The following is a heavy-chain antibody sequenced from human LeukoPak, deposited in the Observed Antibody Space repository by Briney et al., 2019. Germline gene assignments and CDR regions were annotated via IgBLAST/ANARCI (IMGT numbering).Heavy chain of an antibody. V-gene: IGHV4-30-4*08. J-gene: IGHJ4*02. Sequence: SEALSLTCTVSGGSISSGDYYWSWIRQPPGKGLEWIGYIYYSGSTYYNPSLKSRVTISVDTSKNQFSLKLSSVTAADTAVYYRARVTGPYDFWSGYYTDYWGQGTLVTVSS. CDR1: GGSISSGDYY. CDR3: ARVTGPYDFWSGYYTDY. CDR2: IYYSGST. D-gene: IGHD3-3*01.